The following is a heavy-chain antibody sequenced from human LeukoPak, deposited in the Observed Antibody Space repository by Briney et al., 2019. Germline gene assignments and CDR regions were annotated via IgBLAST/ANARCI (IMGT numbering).Heavy chain of an antibody. V-gene: IGHV3-23*01. Sequence: GGSLRLSCAASGFTFSSYAMSWVRQAPGKGLEWVSAISGSGGSTYYADSVKGRFTISRDNSENTLYLQMSSLRAEDTAVYYCVKYVGTIPGFDPWGQGTLVTVSS. J-gene: IGHJ5*02. CDR2: ISGSGGST. CDR1: GFTFSSYA. D-gene: IGHD7-27*01. CDR3: VKYVGTIPGFDP.